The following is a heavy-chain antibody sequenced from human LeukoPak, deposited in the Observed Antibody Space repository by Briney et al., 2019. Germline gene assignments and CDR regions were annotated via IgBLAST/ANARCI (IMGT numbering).Heavy chain of an antibody. CDR3: ARDRYYYDSSGYIPFDP. V-gene: IGHV3-53*01. CDR1: GFTVTNSY. Sequence: GGSLRLSCAASGFTVTNSYMSWVRQAPGKGLEWVSVIYSGGSTYYADSVKGRFTISRDNYKNPLYLQMNSLRAEDTAVYYCARDRYYYDSSGYIPFDPWGQGTLVTVSS. D-gene: IGHD3-22*01. J-gene: IGHJ5*02. CDR2: IYSGGST.